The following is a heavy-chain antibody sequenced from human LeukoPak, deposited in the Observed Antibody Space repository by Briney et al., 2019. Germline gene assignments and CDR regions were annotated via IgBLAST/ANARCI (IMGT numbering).Heavy chain of an antibody. D-gene: IGHD3-22*01. CDR2: IYYSGST. CDR1: GGSISSSSYY. Sequence: SETLSLTYTVSGGSISSSSYYWGWIRQPPGKGLEWIGSIYYSGSTYYNPSLKSRVTISVDTSKNQFSLKLSSVTAADTAVYYCARGYYYDSSGYAFDYWGQGTLVTVSS. CDR3: ARGYYYDSSGYAFDY. J-gene: IGHJ4*02. V-gene: IGHV4-39*01.